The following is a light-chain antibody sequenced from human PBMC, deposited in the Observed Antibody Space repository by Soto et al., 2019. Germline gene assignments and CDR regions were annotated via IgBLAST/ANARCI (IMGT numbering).Light chain of an antibody. Sequence: QSALTQPPSASGAPGQSVTISCTGTTSDIGRYNYVSWYQQHPGTAPKLIIYEVRKRPSGVPDRFSASKSANSASLTVSGHQPEEEADYCCGSYGGSNTWVFGGGTKVTVL. CDR1: TSDIGRYNY. CDR3: GSYGGSNTWV. V-gene: IGLV2-8*01. CDR2: EVR. J-gene: IGLJ3*02.